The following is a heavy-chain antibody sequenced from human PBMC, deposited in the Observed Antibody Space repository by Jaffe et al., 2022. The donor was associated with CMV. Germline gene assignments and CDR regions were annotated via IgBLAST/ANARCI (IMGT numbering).Heavy chain of an antibody. V-gene: IGHV5-51*01. D-gene: IGHD3-22*01. J-gene: IGHJ6*03. Sequence: EVQLVQSGAEVKKPGESLKISCKGSGYSFTSYWIGWVRQMPGKGLEWMGIIYPGDSDTRYSPSFQGQVTISADKSISTAYLQWSSLKASDTAMYYCARQGEVISYYDSSGYYHGPMDVWGKGTTVTVSS. CDR1: GYSFTSYW. CDR2: IYPGDSDT. CDR3: ARQGEVISYYDSSGYYHGPMDV.